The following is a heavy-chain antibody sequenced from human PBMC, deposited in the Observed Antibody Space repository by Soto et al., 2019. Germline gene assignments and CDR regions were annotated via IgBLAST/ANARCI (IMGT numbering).Heavy chain of an antibody. J-gene: IGHJ6*02. Sequence: SETLSLTCTVSGGSISSYYWSWIRQPAGKGLEWIGRIYTSGSTNYNPSLKSRVTMSVDTSKNQFSLKLSSVTAADTAVYYCARGGRLPPSSHYYYYYGMDVWGQGTTVTVSS. CDR1: GGSISSYY. D-gene: IGHD6-25*01. CDR2: IYTSGST. CDR3: ARGGRLPPSSHYYYYYGMDV. V-gene: IGHV4-4*07.